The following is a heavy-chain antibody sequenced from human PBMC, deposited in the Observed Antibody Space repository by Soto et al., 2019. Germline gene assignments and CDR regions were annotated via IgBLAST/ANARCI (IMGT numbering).Heavy chain of an antibody. Sequence: QVQLVESGGGVVQPGRSLRLSCAASGFTFSSYAMHWVRQAPGKGLEWVAVISYDGSNKYYADSVKGRFTISRDNSKNTLYLQMNSLRAEDTAVYYCAGSWDYKFGYFDLWGRGTLVTVSS. CDR2: ISYDGSNK. J-gene: IGHJ2*01. CDR1: GFTFSSYA. V-gene: IGHV3-30-3*01. D-gene: IGHD1-7*01. CDR3: AGSWDYKFGYFDL.